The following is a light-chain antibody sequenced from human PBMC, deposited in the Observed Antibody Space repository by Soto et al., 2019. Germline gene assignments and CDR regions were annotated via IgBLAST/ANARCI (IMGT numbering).Light chain of an antibody. CDR1: QSISSS. Sequence: DFQMTQSPSSLSASVGARVTITCRASQSISSSLNWYKPKPGKATELLIYAASSLQSGVPSRVSGSGSGKDVTLTISSLQPEDFATYDGQQSYSALVAFGQGTKVDIK. J-gene: IGKJ1*01. V-gene: IGKV1-39*01. CDR2: AAS. CDR3: QQSYSALVA.